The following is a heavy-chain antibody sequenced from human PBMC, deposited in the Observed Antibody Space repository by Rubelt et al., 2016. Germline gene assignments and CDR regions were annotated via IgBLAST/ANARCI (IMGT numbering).Heavy chain of an antibody. CDR1: GFTLSSYW. CDR2: ISSDGSST. V-gene: IGHV3-74*01. CDR3: ARVNWEESYPRSDY. Sequence: EVQLVESGGGLVQPGGSLRLSCAASGFTLSSYWMHWVRQATGKGLVWVSRISSDGSSTNYADSVRGRFTISRDNAKNTLYLQMNSLRAEDTAVYYCARVNWEESYPRSDYWGQGTLVTVSS. J-gene: IGHJ4*02. D-gene: IGHD1-26*01.